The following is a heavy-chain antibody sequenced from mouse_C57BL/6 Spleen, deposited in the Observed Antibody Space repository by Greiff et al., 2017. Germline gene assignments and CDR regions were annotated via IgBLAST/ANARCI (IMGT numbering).Heavy chain of an antibody. CDR1: GYTFTSYW. CDR2: IDPSDSYT. CDR3: ARGTMVTTRYAMDY. J-gene: IGHJ4*01. Sequence: QVQLQQPGAELVMPGASVKLSCKASGYTFTSYWMHWVKPRPGQGLEWIGEIDPSDSYTNYNQKFKGKSTLTVDKSSSTAYMQLSSLTSEDSAVYYCARGTMVTTRYAMDYWGQGTSVTVSS. V-gene: IGHV1-69*01. D-gene: IGHD2-2*01.